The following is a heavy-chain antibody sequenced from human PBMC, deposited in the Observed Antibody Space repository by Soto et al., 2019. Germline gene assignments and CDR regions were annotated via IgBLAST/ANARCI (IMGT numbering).Heavy chain of an antibody. V-gene: IGHV4-31*02. D-gene: IGHD3-3*01. J-gene: IGHJ4*02. CDR2: IHYSGNT. CDR3: AGIVLREAAQFAH. CDR1: GGSITSGGY. Sequence: QVLLQESGPGLVRPSQTLSLSCTVSGGSITSGGYWTWIRQHPGKGLEWIGYIHYSGNTYYNPSLRSRVTISEDTPKNQFSLTLSAVTAADTAVYYCAGIVLREAAQFAHWGQGILVTVSS.